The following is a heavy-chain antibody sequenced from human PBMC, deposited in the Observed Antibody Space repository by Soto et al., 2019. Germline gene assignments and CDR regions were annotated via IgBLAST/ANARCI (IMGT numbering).Heavy chain of an antibody. J-gene: IGHJ4*02. D-gene: IGHD3-9*01. V-gene: IGHV1-69*10. CDR3: ARGLFNDILTGYHDY. CDR2: IIPILGIA. CDR1: GGTFSSYA. Sequence: ASVKVSCKASGGTFSSYAISWVRQAPGQGLEWMGGIIPILGIANYAQKFQGRVTITADKSTSTAYMELSSLRSEDTAVYYCARGLFNDILTGYHDYWGQGTLVTVSS.